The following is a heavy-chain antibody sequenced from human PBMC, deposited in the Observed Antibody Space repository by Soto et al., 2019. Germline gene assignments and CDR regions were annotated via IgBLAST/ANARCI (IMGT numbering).Heavy chain of an antibody. V-gene: IGHV1-18*04. CDR1: GYTFTKYG. CDR2: IGVYNGKP. J-gene: IGHJ6*02. Sequence: QAQLVQSGGEVKKPGASVRVSCKASGYTFTKYGITWVRQAPGQGLEWMGWIGVYNGKPNYARELQGRVIMTADTSASTAYMELRSLRSDDTAVYYCSRARYCTSPSCYNHYYYGMDIWGQGTTVSVSS. D-gene: IGHD2-2*02. CDR3: SRARYCTSPSCYNHYYYGMDI.